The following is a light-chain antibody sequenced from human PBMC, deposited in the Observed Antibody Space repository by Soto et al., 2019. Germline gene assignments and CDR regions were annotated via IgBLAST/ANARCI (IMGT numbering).Light chain of an antibody. J-gene: IGLJ3*02. CDR2: SND. V-gene: IGLV1-44*01. CDR3: AAWDDSLSGRV. Sequence: QSVLTQPRSASGTPGQRVTISCSGSGSDIGTNTVNWYQQVPGAAPRLLIYSNDQRPSGVPDRFSGSKSGTSASLAINGLQSEDEAVYYCAAWDDSLSGRVFGGGTKVTVL. CDR1: GSDIGTNT.